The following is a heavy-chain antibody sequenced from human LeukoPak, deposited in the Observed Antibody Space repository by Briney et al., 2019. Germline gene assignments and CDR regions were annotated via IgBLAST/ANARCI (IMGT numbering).Heavy chain of an antibody. CDR1: GYTFTGYY. CDR3: ARGYTKEQQLVNNFDY. V-gene: IGHV1-2*02. J-gene: IGHJ4*02. Sequence: ASVKVSCKASGYTFTGYYMHWVRQAPGQGLEWMGWINPNSGGTNYAQEFQGRVTMTRDTSISTAYMELSRLRSDDTAVYYCARGYTKEQQLVNNFDYWGQGTLVTVSS. D-gene: IGHD6-13*01. CDR2: INPNSGGT.